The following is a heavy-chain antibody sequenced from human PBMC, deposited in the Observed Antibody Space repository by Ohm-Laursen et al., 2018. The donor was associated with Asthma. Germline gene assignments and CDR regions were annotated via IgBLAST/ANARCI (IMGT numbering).Heavy chain of an antibody. CDR2: VSRSSNMI. D-gene: IGHD3-10*01. CDR1: GFTFSSYS. J-gene: IGHJ6*02. CDR3: ARRGVMVRGVIIDYYYYGMDV. V-gene: IGHV3-48*02. Sequence: SLRLSCAASGFTFSSYSMNWVRQAPGKGLEWVSYVSRSSNMIYYADSVKGRFTISRDNAKNSLYLQMKSLRDEDTAVYYCARRGVMVRGVIIDYYYYGMDVWGQGTTVTVSS.